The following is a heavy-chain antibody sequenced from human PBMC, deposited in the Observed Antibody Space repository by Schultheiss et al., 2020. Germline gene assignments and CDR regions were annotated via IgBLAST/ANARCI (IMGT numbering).Heavy chain of an antibody. V-gene: IGHV3-73*01. J-gene: IGHJ6*04. CDR1: GFTFSSYS. D-gene: IGHD2-2*01. Sequence: GGSLRLSCAASGFTFSSYSMNWVRQASGKGLEWVGRIRSKANSYATAYAASVKGRFTISRDDSKSIAYLQMNSLKTEDTAVYYCARFQRYYGMDVWGKGTTVTVSS. CDR3: ARFQRYYGMDV. CDR2: IRSKANSYAT.